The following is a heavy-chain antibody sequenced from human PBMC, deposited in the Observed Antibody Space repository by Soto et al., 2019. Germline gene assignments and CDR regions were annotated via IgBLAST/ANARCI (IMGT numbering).Heavy chain of an antibody. CDR1: GFTFSRCA. D-gene: IGHD1-20*01. V-gene: IGHV3-23*01. Sequence: GGCLRLSCAASGFTFSRCAMSWVRQAPGKGLEWVSAISGSGGSTYYADSVKGRFTISRDNSKNTLYLQMNSLRAEDTAVYYCAKVTDNWFDPWGQGTLVTVSS. CDR3: AKVTDNWFDP. J-gene: IGHJ5*02. CDR2: ISGSGGST.